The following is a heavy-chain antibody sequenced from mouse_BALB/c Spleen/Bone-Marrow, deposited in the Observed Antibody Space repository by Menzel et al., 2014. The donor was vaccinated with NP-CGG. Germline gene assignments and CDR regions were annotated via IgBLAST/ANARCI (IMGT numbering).Heavy chain of an antibody. V-gene: IGHV4-1*02. J-gene: IGHJ3*01. Sequence: EVNVVESGGGLVQPGGSLKLSCAASGFDFSRYWMSWVRQAPGNRLEWIGEINPDTTTINFTPSLKDKFIISRDNAKSTLYLQMSKVRSEDTALYYCAGVITTVEGFAYWGQGTLVTVSA. CDR2: INPDTTTI. CDR1: GFDFSRYW. CDR3: AGVITTVEGFAY. D-gene: IGHD1-1*01.